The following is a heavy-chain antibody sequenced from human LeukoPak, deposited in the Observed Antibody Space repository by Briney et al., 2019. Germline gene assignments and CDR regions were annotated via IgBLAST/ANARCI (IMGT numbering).Heavy chain of an antibody. V-gene: IGHV1-69*04. CDR3: ARYCGGDCGPLPRLADAFDI. CDR1: GGTFSSYA. CDR2: IIPILGIA. Sequence: GASVKVSCKASGGTFSSYAISWVRQAPGRGLEWMGRIIPILGIANYAQKFQGRVTITADKSTSTVYMELSSLRSEDTAVYYCARYCGGDCGPLPRLADAFDIWGQGTMVTVSS. D-gene: IGHD2-21*02. J-gene: IGHJ3*02.